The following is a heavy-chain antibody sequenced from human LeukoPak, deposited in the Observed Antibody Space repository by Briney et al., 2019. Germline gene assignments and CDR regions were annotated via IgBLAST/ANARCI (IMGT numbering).Heavy chain of an antibody. CDR1: GFSFSNYS. Sequence: GGSLRLSCAASGFSFSNYSMSWVRQAPGKGLEWVSTITGSGGSTYYAASVKGRFTISRDNSRNTLHLQMNNLRVEDTAVYYCAREVIHTNPPGHFDLWGRGTLVSVSA. V-gene: IGHV3-23*01. D-gene: IGHD2-21*01. CDR3: AREVIHTNPPGHFDL. CDR2: ITGSGGST. J-gene: IGHJ2*01.